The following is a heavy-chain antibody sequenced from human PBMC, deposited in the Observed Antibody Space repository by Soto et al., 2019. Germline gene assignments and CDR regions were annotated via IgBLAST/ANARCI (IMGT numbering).Heavy chain of an antibody. CDR3: ARPGSGSSDAFDI. V-gene: IGHV4-39*01. CDR1: GGSISSSSYY. CDR2: IYYIGST. Sequence: SETLSLTCTVSGGSISSSSYYWGWIRQPLGKGLEWIGSIYYIGSTYYNPSLKSRVSISVDSSKNQFSLKLSSVTAADTAVYYCARPGSGSSDAFDIWGQGTMVTVSS. D-gene: IGHD3-10*01. J-gene: IGHJ3*02.